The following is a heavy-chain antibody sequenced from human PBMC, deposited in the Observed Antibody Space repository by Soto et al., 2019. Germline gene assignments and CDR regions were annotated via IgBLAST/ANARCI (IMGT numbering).Heavy chain of an antibody. CDR2: IYPGDSDT. D-gene: IGHD2-15*01. J-gene: IGHJ4*02. V-gene: IGHV5-51*01. CDR1: GYSFTSYW. Sequence: PGESLKIACMGSGYSFTSYWIGWVRQMPGKGLEWMGIIYPGDSDTRYSPSFQGQVTISADKSISTAYLQWRSLKASDTAMYYCARLGGNPLSYFDYSGKGTLVTVSS. CDR3: ARLGGNPLSYFDY.